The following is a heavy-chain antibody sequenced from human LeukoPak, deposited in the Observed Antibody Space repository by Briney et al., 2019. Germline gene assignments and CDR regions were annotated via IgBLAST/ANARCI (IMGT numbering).Heavy chain of an antibody. D-gene: IGHD1-26*01. V-gene: IGHV3-13*01. Sequence: PGGSLRLSCAASGFTFSDHAMHWVRQAPGKGLEWVSAVGIAADTFYPGSVKGRSTISRENAKNSLYLQMNSLRVEDTAVYYCVRQKKSHGNFDYWGQGTLVTVSS. J-gene: IGHJ4*02. CDR3: VRQKKSHGNFDY. CDR1: GFTFSDHA. CDR2: VGIAADT.